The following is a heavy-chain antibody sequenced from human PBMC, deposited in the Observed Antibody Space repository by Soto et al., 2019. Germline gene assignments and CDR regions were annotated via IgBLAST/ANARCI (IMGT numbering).Heavy chain of an antibody. CDR3: ARMRGSYDFDY. D-gene: IGHD1-26*01. J-gene: IGHJ4*02. Sequence: EVQLVESGGGLVKPGGSLRLSCAASGFTFSSYSMNWVRQAPGKGLEWVSSISSSTGYIDYADSVKGRFTISRDNAKNSLYLQMNSLRAEDTAVYYCARMRGSYDFDYWVQGTLVTVSS. V-gene: IGHV3-21*01. CDR2: ISSSTGYI. CDR1: GFTFSSYS.